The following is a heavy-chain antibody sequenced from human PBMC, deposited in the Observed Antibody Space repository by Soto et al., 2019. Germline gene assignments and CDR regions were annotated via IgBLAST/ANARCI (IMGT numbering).Heavy chain of an antibody. J-gene: IGHJ4*02. CDR1: GFTFSSYA. CDR3: AKVGGSDIVVVPAADYFDY. CDR2: ISGSGGST. Sequence: EVQLLESGGGLVQPGGSLRLSCAASGFTFSSYAMSWVRQAPGKGLEWVSAISGSGGSTYYADSVKGRFTISRDNSKNTLYLQMNSLRAEDTAVYYCAKVGGSDIVVVPAADYFDYWGQGTLVTVSS. D-gene: IGHD2-2*01. V-gene: IGHV3-23*01.